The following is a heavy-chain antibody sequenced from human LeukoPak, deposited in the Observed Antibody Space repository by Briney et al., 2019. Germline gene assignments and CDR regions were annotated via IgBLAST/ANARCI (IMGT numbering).Heavy chain of an antibody. D-gene: IGHD6-13*01. Sequence: SETLSLTCTISGDSINSYHWSWLRQPPGSKLEWIGYFYYSGVTNYNPSLKSRVTMSVDMSKNQFSLNLKYVTAADTAVYYCARDAQQLANDYWGQGTLVTVSS. CDR1: GDSINSYH. J-gene: IGHJ4*02. V-gene: IGHV4-59*12. CDR2: FYYSGVT. CDR3: ARDAQQLANDY.